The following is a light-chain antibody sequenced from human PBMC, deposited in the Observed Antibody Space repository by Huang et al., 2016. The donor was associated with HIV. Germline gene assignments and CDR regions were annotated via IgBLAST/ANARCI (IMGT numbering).Light chain of an antibody. CDR3: QQYQSYDSLT. V-gene: IGKV1-5*03. Sequence: DIQMTQSPSTLSASVGDRVTITCRASQSLSRWLAWYQQKTGKAPKRLIYKASTLESGVPSRFSGSGSETEFTLTISSLQPDDFATYDCQQYQSYDSLTFGGGTKVEIK. J-gene: IGKJ4*01. CDR2: KAS. CDR1: QSLSRW.